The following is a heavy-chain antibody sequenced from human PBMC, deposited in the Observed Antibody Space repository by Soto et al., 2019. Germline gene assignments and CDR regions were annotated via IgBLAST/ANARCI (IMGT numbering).Heavy chain of an antibody. CDR3: AKDQRQTCIDY. CDR2: ISYDGSNK. Sequence: GGSLRLSCAASGFTFSSYGMHWVRQAPGKGLEWVAVISYDGSNKYYADSVKGRFTISRDNSKNTLYLQMNSLRAEDTAVYYCAKDQRQTCIDYWGQGTLVTVSS. V-gene: IGHV3-30*18. J-gene: IGHJ4*02. CDR1: GFTFSSYG.